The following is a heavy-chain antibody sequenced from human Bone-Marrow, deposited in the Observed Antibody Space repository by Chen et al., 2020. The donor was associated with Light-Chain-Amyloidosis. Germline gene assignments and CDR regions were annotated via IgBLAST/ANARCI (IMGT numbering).Heavy chain of an antibody. CDR3: ARRRDGYNFDY. D-gene: IGHD5-12*01. V-gene: IGHV5-51*01. CDR2: IYPDASDA. Sequence: EVQLEQSGPEVKKPGESLKISCKGSGYTFPNYWIGWVRQMPGKGLEWMGVIYPDASDARSSPSVDGQVTISADKSITTAYLQWRILKASDTAMYYCARRRDGYNFDYWGQGTLVTVSS. J-gene: IGHJ4*02. CDR1: GYTFPNYW.